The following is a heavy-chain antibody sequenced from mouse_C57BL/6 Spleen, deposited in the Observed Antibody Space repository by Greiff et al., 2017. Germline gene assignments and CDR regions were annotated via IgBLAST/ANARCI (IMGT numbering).Heavy chain of an antibody. D-gene: IGHD2-2*01. J-gene: IGHJ2*01. CDR3: ARSGLPYYFDY. CDR1: GYTFTDYY. Sequence: VQLQQSGPELVKPGASVKISCKASGYTFTDYYMNWVKQSHGKSLEWIGDINPNNGGTSYNQKFKGKATLTVDKSSSTAYMQLNSLTSEDSAVYYCARSGLPYYFDYWGQGTTLTVSS. V-gene: IGHV1-26*01. CDR2: INPNNGGT.